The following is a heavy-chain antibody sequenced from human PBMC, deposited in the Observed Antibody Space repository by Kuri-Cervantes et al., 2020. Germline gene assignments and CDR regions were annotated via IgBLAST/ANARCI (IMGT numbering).Heavy chain of an antibody. CDR3: ARIRSSSSGYYFDY. CDR2: IDWDDDK. J-gene: IGHJ4*02. Sequence: SGPTLVKPTQTLTLTCTFSGFSLSTSGMRVSWIRQPPGKALEWLARIDWDDDKFYSTSLKTRLTISKDTSKNQVVLTMTNMDPVDTATYYCARIRSSSSGYYFDYWGQGTLVTDSS. CDR1: GFSLSTSGMR. D-gene: IGHD6-6*01. V-gene: IGHV2-70D*14.